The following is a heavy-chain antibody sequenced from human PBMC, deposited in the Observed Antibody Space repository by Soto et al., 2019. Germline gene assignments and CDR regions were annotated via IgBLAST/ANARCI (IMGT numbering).Heavy chain of an antibody. V-gene: IGHV2-5*02. Sequence: QITLKESGPTLVKPTQTLTLTCTFSGFSLSTSGVGVGWIRQPPGKALEWLALIYWDDDKRYSPSLKSRLTTTNDPSKNQVALTRTNMDPVDTATYYCAHRSLRLLCFGESFDYWGQGTLVTVSS. CDR2: IYWDDDK. J-gene: IGHJ4*02. CDR1: GFSLSTSGVG. D-gene: IGHD3-10*01. CDR3: AHRSLRLLCFGESFDY.